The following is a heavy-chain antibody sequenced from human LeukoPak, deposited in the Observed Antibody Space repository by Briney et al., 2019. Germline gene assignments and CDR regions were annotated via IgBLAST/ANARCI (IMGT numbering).Heavy chain of an antibody. Sequence: PSETLSLTCTVTGYSISSGYYWGWIRQPPGKGLEWIGSIYHSGSTYYKSSLKSRVTISVDTSKNQFSLKLSSVTAADTAAYYCARVVNLAYYYDSSGYQFDYWGQGTLVTVSS. J-gene: IGHJ4*02. V-gene: IGHV4-38-2*02. D-gene: IGHD3-22*01. CDR1: GYSISSGYY. CDR2: IYHSGST. CDR3: ARVVNLAYYYDSSGYQFDY.